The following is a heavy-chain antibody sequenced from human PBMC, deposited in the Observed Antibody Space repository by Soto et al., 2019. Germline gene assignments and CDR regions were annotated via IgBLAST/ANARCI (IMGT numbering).Heavy chain of an antibody. D-gene: IGHD3-10*01. CDR3: ARSQFGGDDY. Sequence: SETLSLTCTVSGGSISSSSYYWGWIRQPPGKGLEWIGSIYYSGSTYYNPSLKSRVTISVDTSKNQFSLKLSSVTAADTAVYYCARSQFGGDDYWGQGTLVTVSS. V-gene: IGHV4-39*01. CDR2: IYYSGST. J-gene: IGHJ4*02. CDR1: GGSISSSSYY.